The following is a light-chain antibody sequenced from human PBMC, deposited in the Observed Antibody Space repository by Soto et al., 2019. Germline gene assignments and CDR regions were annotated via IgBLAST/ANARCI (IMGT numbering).Light chain of an antibody. CDR3: SSYTSSTSLLI. V-gene: IGLV2-14*03. CDR2: DAS. Sequence: QSITISCIGTYSDIGGYKHVSWYQQHPGKAPKLIIYDASSRPSGISNRFSASKSANTASLTISGLQADDEADYYCSSYTSSTSLLIFGAGTKLTAL. J-gene: IGLJ1*01. CDR1: YSDIGGYKH.